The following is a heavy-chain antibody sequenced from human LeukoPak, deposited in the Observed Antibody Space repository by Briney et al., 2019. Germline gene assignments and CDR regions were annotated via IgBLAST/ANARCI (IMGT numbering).Heavy chain of an antibody. CDR2: INPSGGST. D-gene: IGHD4-17*01. CDR3: ARDFGDYLHFDY. V-gene: IGHV1-46*01. Sequence: AASVKVSCKASGYTFTTYNIHWVRQAPGQGLEWMVIINPSGGSTSYAQKFQGRVTLTRDMSTRTVYMELSSLISEDTAVYYCARDFGDYLHFDYWGQGTLVTVSS. CDR1: GYTFTTYN. J-gene: IGHJ4*02.